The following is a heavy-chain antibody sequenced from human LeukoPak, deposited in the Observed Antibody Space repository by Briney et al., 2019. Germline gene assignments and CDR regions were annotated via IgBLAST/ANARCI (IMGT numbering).Heavy chain of an antibody. Sequence: KPSETLSLTCAVSGYSISSGYYWGWIRQPPGKGLEWIGSIYHSGSTNYNPSLKSRVTISVDTSKNQFSLKLSSVTAADTAVYYCARGRRITMVRGVHTDNWFDPWGQGTLVTVSS. CDR1: GYSISSGYY. V-gene: IGHV4-38-2*01. D-gene: IGHD3-10*01. CDR2: IYHSGST. J-gene: IGHJ5*02. CDR3: ARGRRITMVRGVHTDNWFDP.